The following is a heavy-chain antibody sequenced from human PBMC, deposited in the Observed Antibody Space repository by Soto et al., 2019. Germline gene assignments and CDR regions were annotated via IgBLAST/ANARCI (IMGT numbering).Heavy chain of an antibody. J-gene: IGHJ3*02. V-gene: IGHV3-21*01. Sequence: SDAGPGGKVCRSRWKPYHQKTRKGLEWVSSISSSSSYIYYADSVKGRFTISRDNAKNSLYLQMNSLRAEDTAVYYCAKACRRIRVDHDVFDIRRKRTMVIV. CDR1: GGKVCRSR. CDR3: AKACRRIRVDHDVFDI. D-gene: IGHD5-12*01. CDR2: ISSSSSYI.